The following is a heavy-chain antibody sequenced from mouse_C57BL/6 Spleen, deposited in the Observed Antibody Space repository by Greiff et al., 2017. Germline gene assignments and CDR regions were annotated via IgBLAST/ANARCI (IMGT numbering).Heavy chain of an antibody. D-gene: IGHD1-1*01. J-gene: IGHJ1*03. CDR3: ARSRGSSDWYFDV. Sequence: VKLQESGAELVKPGASVKISCKASGYAFSSYWMNWVKQRPGKGLEWIGQIYPGDGDTNYNGKFKGKATLTADKSSSTAYMQLSSMTSEDAAVYFCARSRGSSDWYFDVWGTGTTVTVSS. CDR1: GYAFSSYW. CDR2: IYPGDGDT. V-gene: IGHV1-80*01.